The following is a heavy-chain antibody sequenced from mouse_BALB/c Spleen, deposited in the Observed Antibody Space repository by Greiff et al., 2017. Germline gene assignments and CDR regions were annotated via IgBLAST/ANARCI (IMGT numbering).Heavy chain of an antibody. Sequence: EVQRVESGPGLVKPSQSLSLTCTVTGYSITSDYAWNWIRQFPGNKLEWMGYISYSGSTSYNPSLKSRISITRDTSKNQFFLQLNSVTTEDTATYYCARKRDSYAMDYWGQGTSVTVSS. CDR3: ARKRDSYAMDY. CDR1: GYSITSDYA. CDR2: ISYSGST. V-gene: IGHV3-2*02. J-gene: IGHJ4*01.